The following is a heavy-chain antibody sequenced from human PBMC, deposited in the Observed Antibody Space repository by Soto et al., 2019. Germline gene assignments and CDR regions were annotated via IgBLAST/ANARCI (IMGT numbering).Heavy chain of an antibody. J-gene: IGHJ3*02. Sequence: SETLSLTCTVSGGSVSSGSYYWSWIRQPPGKGLEWIGYIYYSGSTNYNPSLKSRVTISVDTSKNQFSLKLSSVTAADAAVYYCAIPQWDDAFDIWGQGTMVTVSS. D-gene: IGHD1-26*01. CDR3: AIPQWDDAFDI. CDR1: GGSVSSGSYY. V-gene: IGHV4-61*01. CDR2: IYYSGST.